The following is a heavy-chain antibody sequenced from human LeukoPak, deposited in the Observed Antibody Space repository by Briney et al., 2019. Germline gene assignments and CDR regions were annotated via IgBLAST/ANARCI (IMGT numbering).Heavy chain of an antibody. CDR3: ARNILFAFDI. D-gene: IGHD2/OR15-2a*01. CDR1: GFTFSSYA. CDR2: ISGSGGST. J-gene: IGHJ3*02. V-gene: IGHV3-23*01. Sequence: GDSVRLSCAASGFTFSSYAMSWVRQAPGKGLEWVSTISGSGGSTYYADSVKGRFTISRDNSKNTLYLQVNSLRAEDTAMYYCARNILFAFDIWGQGAMVTVSS.